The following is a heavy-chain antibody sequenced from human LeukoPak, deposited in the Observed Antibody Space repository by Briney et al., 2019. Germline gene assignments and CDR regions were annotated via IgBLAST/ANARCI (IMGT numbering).Heavy chain of an antibody. CDR3: ARAYYYDTSDYYIFDH. V-gene: IGHV4-59*01. CDR1: GDSISSYY. J-gene: IGHJ4*02. Sequence: PSETLSLTCTVSGDSISSYYWSWIRQPPGKGLEWIGYIYYSGSTNYNPSLTSRVTIPLDTSKSQFSLKLSSVTAADTAVYYCARAYYYDTSDYYIFDHWGQGTPVTVSS. D-gene: IGHD3-22*01. CDR2: IYYSGST.